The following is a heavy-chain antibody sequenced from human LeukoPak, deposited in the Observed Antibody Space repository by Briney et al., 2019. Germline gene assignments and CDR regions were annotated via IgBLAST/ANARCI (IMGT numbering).Heavy chain of an antibody. V-gene: IGHV3-74*01. CDR1: GFTFSSYW. CDR2: IDNNGRDT. CDR3: ARGGGDHAFDI. Sequence: GVSLRLSCAASGFTFSSYWMHWVRHSPEKGLVWVSRIDNNGRDTIYADSVKGRFTISRDNARNTLHLQLGSLRVEDTAIYYCARGGGDHAFDIWGQGTMVTVSS. J-gene: IGHJ3*02. D-gene: IGHD2-21*02.